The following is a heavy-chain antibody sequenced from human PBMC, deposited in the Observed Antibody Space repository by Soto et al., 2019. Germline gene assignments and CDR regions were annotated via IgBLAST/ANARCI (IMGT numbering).Heavy chain of an antibody. CDR1: GFTFSSYA. CDR2: ISGSGGST. V-gene: IGHV3-23*01. CDR3: AGKGTGIYYYGMDV. Sequence: GGSLRLSCAASGFTFSSYAMSWVRQAPGKGLEWVSAISGSGGSTYYADSVKGRFTISRDNSKNTLYLQMNSLRAEDTAVYYCAGKGTGIYYYGMDVWGQGTTVTVSS. D-gene: IGHD7-27*01. J-gene: IGHJ6*02.